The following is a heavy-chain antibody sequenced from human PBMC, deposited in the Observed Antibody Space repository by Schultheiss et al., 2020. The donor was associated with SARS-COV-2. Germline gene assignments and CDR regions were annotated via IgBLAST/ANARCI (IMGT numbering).Heavy chain of an antibody. J-gene: IGHJ5*02. Sequence: SETLSLTCAVYGGSFSGYYWSWIRQPPGKGLEWIGEINHSGSTNYNPSLKSRVTISVDTSKNQFSLKLSSVTAADTAVYYCARDHPGSTIVVVPAAILGWFDPWGQGTLVTVSS. CDR2: INHSGST. CDR1: GGSFSGYY. CDR3: ARDHPGSTIVVVPAAILGWFDP. D-gene: IGHD2-2*02. V-gene: IGHV4-34*01.